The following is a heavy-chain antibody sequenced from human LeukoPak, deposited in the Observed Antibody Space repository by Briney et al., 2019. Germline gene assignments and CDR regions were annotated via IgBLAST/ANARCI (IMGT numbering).Heavy chain of an antibody. CDR2: INPSGGST. CDR3: ARAEGSTLLSSGWNY. J-gene: IGHJ4*02. Sequence: GASVKVSCKASGYTFTSYYMHWVRQAPGQGLEWMGIINPSGGSTSYARKFQGRVTMTRDTSTSTVYMELSSLRSEDTAVYYCARAEGSTLLSSGWNYWGQGTLVTVSS. CDR1: GYTFTSYY. D-gene: IGHD6-19*01. V-gene: IGHV1-46*01.